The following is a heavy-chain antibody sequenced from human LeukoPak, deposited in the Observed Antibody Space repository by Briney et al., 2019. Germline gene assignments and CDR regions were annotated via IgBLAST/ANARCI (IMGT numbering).Heavy chain of an antibody. CDR3: ARSRRGYSGYDY. Sequence: SETLSLTCTVSGGSISRYYWSWIRQPPGKGLEWIGYIYYSGSTNYNPSLKSRVTMSVVPSKNQFSLKLNSVTVADTAVYFCARSRRGYSGYDYWGQGTLVTVSS. D-gene: IGHD5-12*01. CDR2: IYYSGST. V-gene: IGHV4-59*08. CDR1: GGSISRYY. J-gene: IGHJ4*02.